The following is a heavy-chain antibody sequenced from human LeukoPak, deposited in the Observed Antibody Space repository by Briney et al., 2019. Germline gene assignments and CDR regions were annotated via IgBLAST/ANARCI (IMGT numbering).Heavy chain of an antibody. CDR1: GFTFRSYS. CDR2: ISSSSSTI. V-gene: IGHV3-48*01. D-gene: IGHD3-9*01. Sequence: GGSLRLSCAASGFTFRSYSMNWVRQAPGKGLEWVSYISSSSSTIYYADSVKGRFTISRDNAKNSLYLQMNSLRAEDTAVYYCASLGPHVLRYFDWLLDDAFDIWGQGTMVTVSS. CDR3: ASLGPHVLRYFDWLLDDAFDI. J-gene: IGHJ3*02.